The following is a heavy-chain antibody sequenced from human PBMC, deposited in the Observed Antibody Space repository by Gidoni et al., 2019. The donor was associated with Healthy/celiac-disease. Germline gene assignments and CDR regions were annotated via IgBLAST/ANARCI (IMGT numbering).Heavy chain of an antibody. D-gene: IGHD2-15*01. J-gene: IGHJ5*02. V-gene: IGHV4-34*01. CDR2: INHSGST. CDR3: ARGELGYCSGGSCYGYNWFDP. CDR1: GGSFSGSY. Sequence: QVQLQQWGAGLLKPSETLSLTCAVYGGSFSGSYWICSRPPPGKGLEWIGEINHSGSTNYNPSLKSRVTISVDTSKNQFSLKLSSVTAADTAVYYCARGELGYCSGGSCYGYNWFDPWGQGTLVTVSS.